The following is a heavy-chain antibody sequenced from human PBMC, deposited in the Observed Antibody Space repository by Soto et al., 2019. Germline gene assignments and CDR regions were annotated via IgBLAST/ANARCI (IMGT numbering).Heavy chain of an antibody. D-gene: IGHD2-15*01. CDR1: GGTFSSYA. V-gene: IGHV1-69*06. Sequence: SVKVSCKASGGTFSSYAISWVRQAPGQGLEWMGGIIPIFGTANYAQKFQGRVTITADKSTSTAYMELSSLRSEDTAVYYCASGMRRQYRLRYSCYGSWGKVTLVTVAS. J-gene: IGHJ5*02. CDR3: ASGMRRQYRLRYSCYGS. CDR2: IIPIFGTA.